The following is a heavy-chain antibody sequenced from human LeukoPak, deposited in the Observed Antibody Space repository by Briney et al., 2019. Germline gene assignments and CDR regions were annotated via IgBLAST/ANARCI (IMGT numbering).Heavy chain of an antibody. V-gene: IGHV1-2*02. CDR3: ATALGTTVTTTSPWFDP. CDR2: INPNSGGT. J-gene: IGHJ5*02. Sequence: ASVKVSCKASGYTFTGYCMHWVRQAPGQGLEWMGWINPNSGGTNYAQKFQGRVTMTRDTSISTAYMELSRLRSDDTAVYYCATALGTTVTTTSPWFDPWGQGTLVTVSS. D-gene: IGHD4-17*01. CDR1: GYTFTGYC.